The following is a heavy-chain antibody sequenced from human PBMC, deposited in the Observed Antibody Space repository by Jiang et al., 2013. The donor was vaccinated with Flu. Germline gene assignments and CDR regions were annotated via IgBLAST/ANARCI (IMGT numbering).Heavy chain of an antibody. CDR1: SYY. V-gene: IGHV1-46*01. CDR3: ARGHSVRYDSSGYYYGHFDL. Sequence: SYYMHWVRQAPGQGLEWMGIINPSGGSTSYAQKFQGRVTMTRDTSTSTVYMELSSLRSEDTAVYYCARGHSVRYDSSGYYYGHFDLWGRGTLVTVLL. D-gene: IGHD3-22*01. CDR2: INPSGGST. J-gene: IGHJ2*01.